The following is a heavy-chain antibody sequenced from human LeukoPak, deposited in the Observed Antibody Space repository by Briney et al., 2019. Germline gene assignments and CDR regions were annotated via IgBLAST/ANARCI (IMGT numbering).Heavy chain of an antibody. Sequence: GGSLRLSRVASGFTFSSYWMHWVRQAPGKGLEWVSGISWNSGSIGYADSVKGRFTISRDNAKNSLYLQMNSLRAEDTALYYCASIIAVAWVSYYYYYGMDVWGQGTTVTVSS. J-gene: IGHJ6*02. CDR1: GFTFSSYW. CDR3: ASIIAVAWVSYYYYYGMDV. CDR2: ISWNSGSI. D-gene: IGHD6-19*01. V-gene: IGHV3-9*01.